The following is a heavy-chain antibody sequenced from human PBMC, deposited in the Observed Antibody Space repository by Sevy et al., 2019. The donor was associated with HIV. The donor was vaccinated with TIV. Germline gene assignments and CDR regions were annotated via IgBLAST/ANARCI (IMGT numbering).Heavy chain of an antibody. V-gene: IGHV1-24*01. CDR1: GYTLTESS. Sequence: ASVKVSCKVSGYTLTESSIHWVRQAPGKGLEWMGGSDPEDGKTIYAQNFQGRVTMTEDISTDTVYMELSSLRSEDTAVYYCATITHCSDIRCYWFGAWGEGGLVTVSS. CDR3: ATITHCSDIRCYWFGA. D-gene: IGHD2-2*01. CDR2: SDPEDGKT. J-gene: IGHJ5*02.